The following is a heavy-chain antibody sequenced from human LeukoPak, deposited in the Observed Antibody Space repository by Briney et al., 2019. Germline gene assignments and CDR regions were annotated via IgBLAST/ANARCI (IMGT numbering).Heavy chain of an antibody. CDR2: IYSSGTT. CDR1: GGSLHRSF. CDR3: GRRPAVDGPIDN. J-gene: IGHJ4*02. Sequence: SETLSLTCVVSGGSLHRSFWTWVRQPPGEGLEWIGRIYSSGTTDYSPSLKSRLTISIDTSKNQFSLRLASVTAADTAVYCGRRPAVDGPIDNWGQGILVAVSS. V-gene: IGHV4-59*01. D-gene: IGHD3/OR15-3a*01.